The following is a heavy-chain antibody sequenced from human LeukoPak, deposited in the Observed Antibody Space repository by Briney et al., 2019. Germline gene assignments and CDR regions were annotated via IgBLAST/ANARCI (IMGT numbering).Heavy chain of an antibody. CDR1: GFTFHDYD. J-gene: IGHJ4*02. V-gene: IGHV3-20*04. CDR3: ARNISSAGTSYFDY. CDR2: INWNGDST. Sequence: GGSLRLSCAASGFTFHDYDISWVRQAPGKGLEWVSGINWNGDSTAYADSVKGRFTISRDNAKSSLYLQMNSLRAEDTAFYYCARNISSAGTSYFDYWGQGTLVTVSS. D-gene: IGHD1-14*01.